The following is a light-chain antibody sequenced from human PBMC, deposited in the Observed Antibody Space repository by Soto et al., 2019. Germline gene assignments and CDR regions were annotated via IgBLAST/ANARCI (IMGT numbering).Light chain of an antibody. Sequence: QLVLTQAPSASASLGASVKLTCTLSSGHSSYAIAWHQQQPERGPRYLMKLNSDGSHNKGGGIPDRFSGSSSGAERYLTISGLQSEDEADYYCQTWGTGILVFGGGTKLTVL. V-gene: IGLV4-69*01. CDR1: SGHSSYA. CDR3: QTWGTGILV. J-gene: IGLJ2*01. CDR2: LNSDGSH.